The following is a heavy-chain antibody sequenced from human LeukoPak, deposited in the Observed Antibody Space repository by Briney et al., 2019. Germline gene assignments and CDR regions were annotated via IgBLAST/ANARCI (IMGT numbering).Heavy chain of an antibody. CDR2: IIPIFGTA. Sequence: SVKVSCKASGGTFSSYAISWVRQAPGQGLGWMGGIIPIFGTANYAQKFQGRVTITTDESTSTAYMELSSLRSEDTAVYYCARSPRVSIAAAGYNYYYYYMDVWGKGTTVTVSS. J-gene: IGHJ6*03. CDR3: ARSPRVSIAAAGYNYYYYYMDV. V-gene: IGHV1-69*05. CDR1: GGTFSSYA. D-gene: IGHD6-13*01.